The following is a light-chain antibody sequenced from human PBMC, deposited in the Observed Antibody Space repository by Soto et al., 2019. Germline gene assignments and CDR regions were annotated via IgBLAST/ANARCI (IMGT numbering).Light chain of an antibody. Sequence: EIVLTQSPGTLSLSPGEEATLSCRASQSVDSNYLAWYQQKPGQTPRLIIYGASGRADGIPHRFSGSGFGTDFTLTISKVEPEDFAVYYCQQYKNWRTFGQGTTVEIK. CDR1: QSVDSNY. V-gene: IGKV3-20*01. J-gene: IGKJ1*01. CDR2: GAS. CDR3: QQYKNWRT.